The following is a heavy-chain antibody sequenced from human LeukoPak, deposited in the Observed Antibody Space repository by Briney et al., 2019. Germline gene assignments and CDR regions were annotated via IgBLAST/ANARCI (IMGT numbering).Heavy chain of an antibody. J-gene: IGHJ4*02. CDR3: VKGFVHPTYYFDY. V-gene: IGHV3-23*01. D-gene: IGHD3-10*01. CDR1: GFTFSNYA. Sequence: SGGSLRLSCAASGFTFSNYAMMWVRQAPGKRLEWVSSITGSGDGTYYADSVRGRFTISRDSSENTLYLQLNSLRAEDTAVYFCVKGFVHPTYYFDYWGQGTLVTVSS. CDR2: ITGSGDGT.